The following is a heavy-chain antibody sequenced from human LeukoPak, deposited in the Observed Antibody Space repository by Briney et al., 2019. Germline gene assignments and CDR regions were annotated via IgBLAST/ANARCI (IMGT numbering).Heavy chain of an antibody. D-gene: IGHD3-3*01. CDR1: GYTFTSYA. Sequence: GASVKVSCTASGYTFTSYAMHWVRQAPGQRLEWMGWINAGNGNTKYSQKFQGRVTITRDTSASTAYMELSSLRSEDTAVYYCARGGPSDFWRASVPPNWFDPWGQGTLVTVSS. CDR2: INAGNGNT. V-gene: IGHV1-3*01. CDR3: ARGGPSDFWRASVPPNWFDP. J-gene: IGHJ5*02.